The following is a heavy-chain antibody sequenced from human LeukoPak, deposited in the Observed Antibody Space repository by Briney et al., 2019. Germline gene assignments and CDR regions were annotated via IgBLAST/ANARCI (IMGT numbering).Heavy chain of an antibody. D-gene: IGHD2-2*01. CDR2: ISAYNGNT. V-gene: IGHV1-18*01. CDR1: GYTFTSYG. J-gene: IGHJ6*03. CDR3: ARAYSANIVVVPAAMSYYYYYYMDV. Sequence: ASMKVPCKASGYTFTSYGISWVRQAPGQGLEWMGWISAYNGNTNYAQKLQGRVTMTTDTSTSTAYMELRSLRSDDTAVYYCARAYSANIVVVPAAMSYYYYYYMDVWGKGTTVTVSS.